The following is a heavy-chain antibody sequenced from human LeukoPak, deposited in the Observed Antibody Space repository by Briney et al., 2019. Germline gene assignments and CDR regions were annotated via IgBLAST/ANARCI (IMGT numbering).Heavy chain of an antibody. J-gene: IGHJ4*02. D-gene: IGHD4-23*01. Sequence: SENLSLTCAVYGGSFSGYYWSWIRQPPGKGLEWIGEINHSGSTNYNPSLKSRVTILVDTSKNQFSLKVRSVTAADTAVYYCARGLSGTVVKRPDYWGQGTLVTVSS. V-gene: IGHV4-34*01. CDR2: INHSGST. CDR1: GGSFSGYY. CDR3: ARGLSGTVVKRPDY.